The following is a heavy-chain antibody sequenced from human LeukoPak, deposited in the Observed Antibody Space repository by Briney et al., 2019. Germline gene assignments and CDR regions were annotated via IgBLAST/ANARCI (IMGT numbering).Heavy chain of an antibody. CDR2: ISYDGSNK. D-gene: IGHD3-16*01. V-gene: IGHV3-30-3*01. CDR3: ARDPSSTFGFDY. CDR1: GFTFSSYA. Sequence: PGRSLRLSCAASGFTFSSYAMHWVRQAPGKGLEWVAVISYDGSNKYYADSVKGRFTISRDNSKNTLYLQMNSLRAEDTAVYYCARDPSSTFGFDYWGQGTLVTVSS. J-gene: IGHJ4*02.